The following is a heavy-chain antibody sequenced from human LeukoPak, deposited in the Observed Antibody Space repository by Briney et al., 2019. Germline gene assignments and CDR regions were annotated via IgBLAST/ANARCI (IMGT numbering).Heavy chain of an antibody. J-gene: IGHJ4*02. CDR3: ALGSCSGGSCLDY. Sequence: SETLSLTCAVSGYSISSGYYCGWIRQPPGKGLECIASIHHSGSTYYNPSLKSRVTMSVDTSKNQFSLKLSSVTAADTAVYYCALGSCSGGSCLDYWGQGTLVTVSS. CDR1: GYSISSGYY. CDR2: IHHSGST. D-gene: IGHD2-15*01. V-gene: IGHV4-38-2*01.